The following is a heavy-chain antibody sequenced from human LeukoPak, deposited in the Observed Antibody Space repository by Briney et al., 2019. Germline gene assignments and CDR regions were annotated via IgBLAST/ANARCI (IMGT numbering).Heavy chain of an antibody. Sequence: SETLSLTCTVSGGSISSSSYYWGWIRQPPGKGLEWIGSIYYSGSTYYNPSLKSRVTISVDTSKNQFSLKLSSVTAADTAVYYCARKGFGELLSPGFDYWGQGTLVTVSS. V-gene: IGHV4-39*01. CDR2: IYYSGST. J-gene: IGHJ4*02. CDR1: GGSISSSSYY. CDR3: ARKGFGELLSPGFDY. D-gene: IGHD3-10*01.